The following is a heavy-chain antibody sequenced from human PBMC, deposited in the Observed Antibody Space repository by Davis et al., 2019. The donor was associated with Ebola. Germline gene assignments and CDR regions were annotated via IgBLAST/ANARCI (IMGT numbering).Heavy chain of an antibody. D-gene: IGHD2-15*01. CDR2: IYYSGST. CDR1: GGSFSGNF. Sequence: SETLSLTCAVYGGSFSGNFWSWIRQPPGKGLEWIGYIYYSGSTNYNPSLKSRVTISEDTSKNQFSLKLNYVTAADTAVYYCARFHCSTVSCYDDYWGQGTLVTVSS. V-gene: IGHV4-59*01. CDR3: ARFHCSTVSCYDDY. J-gene: IGHJ4*02.